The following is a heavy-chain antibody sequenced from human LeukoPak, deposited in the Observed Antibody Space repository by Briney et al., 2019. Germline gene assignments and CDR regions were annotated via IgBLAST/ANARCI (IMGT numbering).Heavy chain of an antibody. CDR3: ARLYSGTRPPDF. J-gene: IGHJ4*02. D-gene: IGHD3-10*01. Sequence: SETLSLTCTVSGDSIRSSTYYWGWVRQPPGKGLEWIGSIFHRGTTYYNPSLKSRVTISVDTSKSQFSLTLSSVTAADTAVYYCARLYSGTRPPDFWGQGTLVTVSS. CDR2: IFHRGTT. V-gene: IGHV4-39*01. CDR1: GDSIRSSTYY.